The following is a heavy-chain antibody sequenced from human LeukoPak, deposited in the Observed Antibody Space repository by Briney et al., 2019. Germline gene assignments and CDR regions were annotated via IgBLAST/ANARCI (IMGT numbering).Heavy chain of an antibody. V-gene: IGHV4-39*07. CDR3: ARRRLATLSPFDY. D-gene: IGHD5-12*01. Sequence: SETLSLTCTVSGGSISSSSYYWGWIRQPPGKGLEWIGSIYYSGSTYYNPSLKSRVTMSIDTSKNQFSLKLSSVTAADTAVYYCARRRLATLSPFDYWGQGTLVTVSS. J-gene: IGHJ4*02. CDR1: GGSISSSSYY. CDR2: IYYSGST.